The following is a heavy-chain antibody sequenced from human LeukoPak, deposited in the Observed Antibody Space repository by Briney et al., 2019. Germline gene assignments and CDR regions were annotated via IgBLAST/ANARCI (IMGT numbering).Heavy chain of an antibody. V-gene: IGHV4-34*01. CDR1: GGSFSGYY. D-gene: IGHD3-10*01. J-gene: IGHJ4*02. CDR2: INHSGST. CDR3: AREKSSGLLWFRGIIDY. Sequence: PSETLSLTCAVYGGSFSGYYWSWIRQPPGKGLEWIGEINHSGSTNYNPSLKSRVTISVDTSKNQFSLKLSSVTAADTAVYYCAREKSSGLLWFRGIIDYWGRGTLVTVSS.